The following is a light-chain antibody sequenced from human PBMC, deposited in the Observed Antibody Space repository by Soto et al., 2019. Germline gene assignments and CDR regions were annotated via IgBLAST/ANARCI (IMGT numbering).Light chain of an antibody. CDR3: QHYNDYSWT. V-gene: IGKV1-5*03. CDR2: KTS. J-gene: IGKJ1*01. Sequence: DIHMTQSPSTLSASVGDRVTITCRASQSISSWLAWYQQKPGKAPNLLIYKTSNLESGVPSRFSGSGSGPEFTLTISSLQPDDFATYYCQHYNDYSWTFGQGTKVEIK. CDR1: QSISSW.